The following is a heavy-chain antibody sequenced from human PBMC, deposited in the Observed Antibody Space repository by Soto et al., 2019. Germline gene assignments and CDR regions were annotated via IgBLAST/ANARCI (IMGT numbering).Heavy chain of an antibody. CDR2: LYXSXXT. CDR3: ARLGAHWFDP. V-gene: IGHV4-4*07. Sequence: SETLSLSCTGSGGFISSVDWGWIRQPAGXGLXXIGRLYXSXXTXXXPSLKSRVTMAVDTAKNEFSLKLSSVTAADTAVYYCARLGAHWFDPWGQGTLVTVS. CDR1: GGFISSVD. J-gene: IGHJ5*02.